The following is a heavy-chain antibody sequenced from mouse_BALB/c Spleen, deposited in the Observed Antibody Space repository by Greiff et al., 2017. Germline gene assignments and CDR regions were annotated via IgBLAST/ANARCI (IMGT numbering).Heavy chain of an antibody. J-gene: IGHJ2*01. CDR3: ATVRGY. V-gene: IGHV5-9-3*01. D-gene: IGHD1-1*01. Sequence: EVQLVESGGGLVKPGGSLKLSCAASGFTFSSYAMSWVRQTPDKRLEWVATISSGGSYTYYPDSVKGRFTISRDNAKNTLYLQMSSLRSEDTAMYYCATVRGYWGQGTTLTVSS. CDR1: GFTFSSYA. CDR2: ISSGGSYT.